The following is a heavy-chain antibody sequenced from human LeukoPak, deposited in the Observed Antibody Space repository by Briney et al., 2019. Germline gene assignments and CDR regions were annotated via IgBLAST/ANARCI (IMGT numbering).Heavy chain of an antibody. Sequence: ASVKVSCKVSGYTLTELSMHWVRQAPGKGLEGMGGFDPEDGETVYAQKFQGRVTMTEDTSKDTAYMELSSLRSEDTAVYYCATHPRAGVSGRYLASWFDPWGQGTLVTVSS. D-gene: IGHD1-26*01. V-gene: IGHV1-24*01. CDR2: FDPEDGET. J-gene: IGHJ5*02. CDR1: GYTLTELS. CDR3: ATHPRAGVSGRYLASWFDP.